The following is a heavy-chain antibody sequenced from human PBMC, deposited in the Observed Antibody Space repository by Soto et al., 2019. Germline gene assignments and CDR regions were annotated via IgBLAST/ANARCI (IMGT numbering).Heavy chain of an antibody. V-gene: IGHV3-48*01. Sequence: GGSLRLSCAASGFTFSSYSMNWVRQAPGKGLEWVSYISSSSSTIYYADSVKGRFTISRDNAKNSLYLQMNSLRAEDTAVYYCARDCGLAIRVGPGVFDYWGQGTLVTVSS. J-gene: IGHJ4*02. CDR2: ISSSSSTI. D-gene: IGHD3-3*01. CDR1: GFTFSSYS. CDR3: ARDCGLAIRVGPGVFDY.